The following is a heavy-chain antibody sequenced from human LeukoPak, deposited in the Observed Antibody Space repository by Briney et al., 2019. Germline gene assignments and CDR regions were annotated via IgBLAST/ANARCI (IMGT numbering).Heavy chain of an antibody. J-gene: IGHJ6*02. V-gene: IGHV4-59*08. CDR1: VGAISSYY. D-gene: IGHD3-3*01. CDR3: ARHVSTIFGVASYYYYGMDV. CDR2: IYYSGST. Sequence: SETLSLTCTVSVGAISSYYWSWIRQPPGKGLEWIVDIYYSGSTNHNPSLKSRVTISVDTSKNQFSLKLSSVTAADTAVYYCARHVSTIFGVASYYYYGMDVWGQGTTVTVSS.